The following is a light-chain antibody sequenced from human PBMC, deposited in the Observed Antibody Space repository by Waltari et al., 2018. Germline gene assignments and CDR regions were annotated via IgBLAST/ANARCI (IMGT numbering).Light chain of an antibody. Sequence: EIVMTQSPSTLSSSLGERTTLSCRASQSFGSSLTWYQQQPGQAPRLLLYAASKGATDIPARFSGSGSGTDFTLTISSLEPEDFGGYYCQQGNNGQWTFGQGTKVEI. J-gene: IGKJ1*01. CDR3: QQGNNGQWT. CDR2: AAS. V-gene: IGKV3D-11*02. CDR1: QSFGSS.